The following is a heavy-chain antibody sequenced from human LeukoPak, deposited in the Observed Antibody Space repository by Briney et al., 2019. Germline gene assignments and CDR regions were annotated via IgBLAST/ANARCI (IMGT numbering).Heavy chain of an antibody. CDR3: VRIPNSANFPNWFDP. CDR1: GFTFSSST. V-gene: IGHV3-21*06. Sequence: PGGSLRLSCAASGFTFSSSTMNWVRQAPGKGLEWVSSISSSSNYIYYADSVKGRFTISRGNAKNSLYLQMNSLRAEDTAVYYCVRIPNSANFPNWFDPWGQGTLVTVSS. D-gene: IGHD4/OR15-4a*01. J-gene: IGHJ5*02. CDR2: ISSSSNYI.